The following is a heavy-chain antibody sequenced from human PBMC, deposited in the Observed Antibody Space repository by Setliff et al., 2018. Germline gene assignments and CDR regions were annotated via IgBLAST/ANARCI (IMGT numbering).Heavy chain of an antibody. CDR3: ARAPSVELVTIKTNSWFTY. D-gene: IGHD5-18*01. CDR1: GYTFRNYA. J-gene: IGHJ4*02. CDR2: ISVYNGDT. Sequence: ASVKVSCKASGYTFRNYAFAWVRQAPGQGLEWVGWISVYNGDTNYAQKFQGRVTLTTDTSTSTAYMELRSLTSDDSAFYYCARAPSVELVTIKTNSWFTYWGQGTLVTVSS. V-gene: IGHV1-18*01.